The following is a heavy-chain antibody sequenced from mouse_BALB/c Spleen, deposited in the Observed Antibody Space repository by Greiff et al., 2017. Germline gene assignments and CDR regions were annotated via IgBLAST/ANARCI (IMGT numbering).Heavy chain of an antibody. V-gene: IGHV1S81*02. J-gene: IGHJ2*01. D-gene: IGHD2-4*01. Sequence: VQLQQPGAELVQPGASVKLSCKASGYTFTSYWMHWVKQRPGQGLEWIGEINPSNGRTNYNEKFKSKATLTVDKSSSTAYMQLSSLTSEDSAVYYCARFPYYDYGVDYWGQGTTLTVSS. CDR2: INPSNGRT. CDR1: GYTFTSYW. CDR3: ARFPYYDYGVDY.